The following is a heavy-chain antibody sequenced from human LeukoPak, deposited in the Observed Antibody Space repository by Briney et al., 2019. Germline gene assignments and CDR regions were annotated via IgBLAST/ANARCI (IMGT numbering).Heavy chain of an antibody. Sequence: GGSLRLSCAASGFTFSSHGIHWVRQAPGKGLEWVANVNRDGSETYYLDSVKGRFTISKDNAKNSLYLQMNSLRAEDTALYHCAGNNGMDVWGQGTTVIVSS. CDR2: VNRDGSET. CDR1: GFTFSSHG. J-gene: IGHJ6*02. V-gene: IGHV3-7*03. CDR3: AGNNGMDV.